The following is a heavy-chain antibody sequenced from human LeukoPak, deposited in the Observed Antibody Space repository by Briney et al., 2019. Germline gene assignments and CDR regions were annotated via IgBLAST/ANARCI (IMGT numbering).Heavy chain of an antibody. V-gene: IGHV1-2*02. CDR3: ARGTTYNWNDYYYMDV. CDR1: GYTFTGYY. D-gene: IGHD1-1*01. Sequence: ASVKVSCKASGYTFTGYYMHWVRQAPGQGLEWMGWINPNSGGTNYAQKFRGRVTMTRDTSISTAYMELSRLRSDDTAVYYCARGTTYNWNDYYYMDVWGKGTTVTISS. CDR2: INPNSGGT. J-gene: IGHJ6*03.